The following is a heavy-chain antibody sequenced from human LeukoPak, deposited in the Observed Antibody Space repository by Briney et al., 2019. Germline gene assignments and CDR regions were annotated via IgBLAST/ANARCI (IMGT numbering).Heavy chain of an antibody. Sequence: GGSLRLSCAASGFTFSSYAMHWVRQAPGKGLEWVAVISYDGRNKYNADSVKGRFTISRDNSKSALYLQMNSLRAEDTAVYYYSKDLTSDFGGDFDPWGQGTLVTVSS. D-gene: IGHD3-10*01. J-gene: IGHJ5*02. CDR3: SKDLTSDFGGDFDP. V-gene: IGHV3-30*04. CDR1: GFTFSSYA. CDR2: ISYDGRNK.